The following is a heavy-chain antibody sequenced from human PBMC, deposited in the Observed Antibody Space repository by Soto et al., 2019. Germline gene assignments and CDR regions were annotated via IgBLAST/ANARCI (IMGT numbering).Heavy chain of an antibody. Sequence: QLQLQESGPGLVKPSETLSLTCTVSGASISSRSYYWGWIRQPPGKGLEWIGSIYYSGSTYYNPSLKSRVTISVDTSKNQFSLKLTSVTAADTAVYYCARRGLSIAARFDYWGQGTLVTVSS. CDR1: GASISSRSYY. CDR3: ARRGLSIAARFDY. V-gene: IGHV4-39*01. CDR2: IYYSGST. D-gene: IGHD6-6*01. J-gene: IGHJ4*02.